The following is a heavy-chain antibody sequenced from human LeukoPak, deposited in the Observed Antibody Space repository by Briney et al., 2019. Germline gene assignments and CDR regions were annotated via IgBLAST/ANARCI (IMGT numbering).Heavy chain of an antibody. CDR2: IYYSGST. Sequence: SETLSLACTVSGGSISSSSYYWGWIRQPPGKGLEWIGSIYYSGSTYYNPSLKSRVTISVDTTKNQFSLKLSSVTAADTAVYYCARHIEYDRGYSSSSDYFDYWGQGTLVTVSS. V-gene: IGHV4-39*01. CDR1: GGSISSSSYY. D-gene: IGHD6-6*01. J-gene: IGHJ4*02. CDR3: ARHIEYDRGYSSSSDYFDY.